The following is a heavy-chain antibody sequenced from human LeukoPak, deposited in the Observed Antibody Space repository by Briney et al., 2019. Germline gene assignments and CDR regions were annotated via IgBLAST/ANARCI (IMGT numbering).Heavy chain of an antibody. CDR3: AKDPYGTRYFDY. J-gene: IGHJ4*02. V-gene: IGHV3-23*01. Sequence: GGSLRLSCAASGFTFSSYAMSWVRQAPGKGLEWVSVISGSGGSTYYADAVKGRFTISRDNSRNTLYLQMNSLRAEDTAVYYCAKDPYGTRYFDYWGQGTLVTVSS. D-gene: IGHD2-2*01. CDR2: ISGSGGST. CDR1: GFTFSSYA.